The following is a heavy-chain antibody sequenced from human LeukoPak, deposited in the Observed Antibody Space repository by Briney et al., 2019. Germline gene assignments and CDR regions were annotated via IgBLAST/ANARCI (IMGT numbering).Heavy chain of an antibody. D-gene: IGHD1-26*01. CDR2: IYTSGST. J-gene: IGHJ4*02. CDR3: ARENSGSYREFDY. V-gene: IGHV4-4*07. Sequence: MPSETLSLTCTVSGGSISSYYWSWIRQPAGKGLEWIGRIYTSGSTNYNASLKSRASMSVDTSKNQLSLKLSSVTAADTAVFYCARENSGSYREFDYWGQGTLVTVSS. CDR1: GGSISSYY.